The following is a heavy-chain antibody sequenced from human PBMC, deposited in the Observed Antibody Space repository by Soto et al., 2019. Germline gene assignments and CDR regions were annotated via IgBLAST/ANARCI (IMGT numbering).Heavy chain of an antibody. Sequence: QVQLQESGPGLVKPSQTLSLTCTVSGGSISSGGYYWSWIRQHPGKGLEWIGYIYYSGSTYYNPSLKSRVTISVDTSKNQFSLKLSSVTAADTAVYYCARDRGLAAAGSIQTFDYWGQGTLVTVSS. CDR1: GGSISSGGYY. D-gene: IGHD6-13*01. J-gene: IGHJ4*02. V-gene: IGHV4-31*03. CDR2: IYYSGST. CDR3: ARDRGLAAAGSIQTFDY.